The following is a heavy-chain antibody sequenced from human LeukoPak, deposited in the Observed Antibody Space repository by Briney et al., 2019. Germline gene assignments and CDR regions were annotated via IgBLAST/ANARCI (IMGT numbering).Heavy chain of an antibody. CDR2: VYYSGST. CDR3: ARVCIMGSHFDY. CDR1: GGSIXTXX. Sequence: SETLSLTCTVSGGSIXTXXXXXXXXXPGXXLXWXGYVYYSGSTNYNPSLKSRVTISVDTSKNQFSLKLTSVTAADTAVYYCARVCIMGSHFDYWGQGTLVTVSS. V-gene: IGHV4-59*01. D-gene: IGHD2-8*01. J-gene: IGHJ4*02.